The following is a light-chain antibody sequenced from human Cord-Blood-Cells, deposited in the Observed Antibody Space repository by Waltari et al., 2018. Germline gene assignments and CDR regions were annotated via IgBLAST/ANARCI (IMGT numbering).Light chain of an antibody. CDR1: QSVSSSY. V-gene: IGKV3-20*01. Sequence: DIVLTQSPGTLSLSPGESATLSCRDSQSVSSSYLAWYQQKPGQAPRLLIYGASSRATGIPDRFSGSGSGTDFTLTISRLEPEDFAVYYCQQYGSSRTFGQGTKVEIK. CDR2: GAS. J-gene: IGKJ1*01. CDR3: QQYGSSRT.